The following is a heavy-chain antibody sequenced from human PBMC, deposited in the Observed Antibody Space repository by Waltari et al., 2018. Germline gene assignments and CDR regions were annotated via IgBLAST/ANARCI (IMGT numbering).Heavy chain of an antibody. D-gene: IGHD6-13*01. CDR1: GATFSSFA. CDR2: FIPIYGTA. Sequence: QVQLVQSGAVVKKPGSPVNVSCKATGATFSSFAIRRVQQAPGQGLDGMGGFIPIYGTANYAQKYQGRVTITANESTSTAYMELSSLRSEDTAVYYCAGERGAAAGPSDWGQGTLVTVSS. V-gene: IGHV1-69*01. J-gene: IGHJ4*02. CDR3: AGERGAAAGPSD.